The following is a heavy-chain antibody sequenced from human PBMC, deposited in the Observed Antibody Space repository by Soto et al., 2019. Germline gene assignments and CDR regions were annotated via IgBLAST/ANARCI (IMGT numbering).Heavy chain of an antibody. Sequence: EVQLVESGGGLVQPGGSLRLSCAASGFTFSSYSMNWVRQAPGKGLEWVSYISSSSSTIYYADSVKGRFTISRDNAKNSLYLQMNSLRAEDTAVYYCARNNGVVPAAYEDYYYYMDVWGKGTTVTVSS. V-gene: IGHV3-48*01. CDR1: GFTFSSYS. CDR2: ISSSSSTI. J-gene: IGHJ6*03. D-gene: IGHD2-2*01. CDR3: ARNNGVVPAAYEDYYYYMDV.